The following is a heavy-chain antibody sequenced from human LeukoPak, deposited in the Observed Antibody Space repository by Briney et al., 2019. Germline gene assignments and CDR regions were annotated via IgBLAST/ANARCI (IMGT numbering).Heavy chain of an antibody. D-gene: IGHD3-22*01. V-gene: IGHV3-23*01. Sequence: TGGSLRLSCAASGFTFSSYAMSWVRQAPGKGLEWVSAISGSGGSTYYADSVKGRFTISRDNSKNTLYLQMNSLRAEDTAFYYCARGSIAIYYYDSSGYFDYWGQGTLVTVSS. CDR3: ARGSIAIYYYDSSGYFDY. J-gene: IGHJ4*02. CDR2: ISGSGGST. CDR1: GFTFSSYA.